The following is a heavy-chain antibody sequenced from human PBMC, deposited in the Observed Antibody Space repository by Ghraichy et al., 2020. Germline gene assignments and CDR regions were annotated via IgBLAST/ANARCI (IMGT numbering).Heavy chain of an antibody. CDR3: ASGSGGTAFDY. V-gene: IGHV4-34*01. D-gene: IGHD2-15*01. CDR2: INHSGST. CDR1: GGSFSGYY. Sequence: ETLSLTCAVYGGSFSGYYWSWIRQPPGKGLEWIGEINHSGSTNYNPSLKSRVTISVDTSKNQFSLKLSSVTAADTAVYYCASGSGGTAFDYWGQGTLVTVSS. J-gene: IGHJ4*02.